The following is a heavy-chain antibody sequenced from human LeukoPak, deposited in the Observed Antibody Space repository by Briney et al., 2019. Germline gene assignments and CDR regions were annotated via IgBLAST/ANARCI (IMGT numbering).Heavy chain of an antibody. Sequence: GGSLRLSCAACGFTFSIYWMHWVRHAPGKGRVWVSRIDRDGTFTTYADSVKGRFTISRDNAKNTLYLQMNSLRAEDTAVYYCATVTTNWGQGTLVTVSS. CDR3: ATVTTN. J-gene: IGHJ4*02. D-gene: IGHD4-17*01. V-gene: IGHV3-74*01. CDR2: IDRDGTFT. CDR1: GFTFSIYW.